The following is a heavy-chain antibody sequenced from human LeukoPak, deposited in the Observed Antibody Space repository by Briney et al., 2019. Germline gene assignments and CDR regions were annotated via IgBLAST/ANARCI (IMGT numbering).Heavy chain of an antibody. Sequence: GGSLRLSCAASGFTFSTYAMSWVRQAPGKGLEWVSVIIGGGRTIYADSVKGRFTISRDDSKNTLYLQMNSLRVEDTAVYYCAKEDLERHTSFDYWGQGTLSPSPQ. J-gene: IGHJ4*02. D-gene: IGHD1-1*01. CDR2: IIGGGRT. CDR3: AKEDLERHTSFDY. CDR1: GFTFSTYA. V-gene: IGHV3-23*01.